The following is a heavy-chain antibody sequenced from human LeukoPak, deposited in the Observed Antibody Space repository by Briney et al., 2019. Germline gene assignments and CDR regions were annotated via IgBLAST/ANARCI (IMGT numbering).Heavy chain of an antibody. D-gene: IGHD2-15*01. V-gene: IGHV4-59*08. CDR3: ERRVVVAAKDYYYYYMDV. CDR2: IYYSGST. Sequence: SETLSLTCTVSGGSISSYYWSWIRQPPGKGLEWIGYIYYSGSTNYNPSLKSRVTISVDTSKNQFSLKLSSVTAADTAVYYCERRVVVAAKDYYYYYMDVWGKGTTVTVSS. J-gene: IGHJ6*03. CDR1: GGSISSYY.